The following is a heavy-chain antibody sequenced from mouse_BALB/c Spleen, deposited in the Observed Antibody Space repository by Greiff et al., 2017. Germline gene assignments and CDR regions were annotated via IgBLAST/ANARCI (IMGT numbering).Heavy chain of an antibody. Sequence: EVQLQQSGPELVKPGASVKMSCKASGYTFTSYVMHWVKQKPGQGLEWIGYINPYNDGTKYNEKFKGKATLTSDKSSSTAYMELSSLTSEDSAVYYCATSYYYDDGAWFAYWGQGTLVTVSA. J-gene: IGHJ3*01. V-gene: IGHV1-14*01. CDR1: GYTFTSYV. CDR3: ATSYYYDDGAWFAY. CDR2: INPYNDGT. D-gene: IGHD2-4*01.